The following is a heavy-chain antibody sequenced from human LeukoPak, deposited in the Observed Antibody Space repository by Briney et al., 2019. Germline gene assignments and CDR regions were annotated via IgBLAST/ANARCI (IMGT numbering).Heavy chain of an antibody. CDR3: ARDHSPYYYDSSGYPDY. CDR1: GFTFSSYG. CDR2: ISGSGGST. J-gene: IGHJ4*02. D-gene: IGHD3-22*01. Sequence: GGSLRLSCAASGFTFSSYGMSWVRQAPGKGLEWVSAISGSGGSTYYADSVKGRFTISRDNAKNSLYLQMNSLRAEDTAVYYCARDHSPYYYDSSGYPDYWGQGTLVTVSS. V-gene: IGHV3-23*01.